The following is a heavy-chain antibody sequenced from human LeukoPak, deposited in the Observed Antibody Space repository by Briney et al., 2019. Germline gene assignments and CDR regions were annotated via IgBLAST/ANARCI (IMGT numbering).Heavy chain of an antibody. D-gene: IGHD3-10*01. Sequence: KPSETLSLTCAVSGYSISSGYYWSWIRQPPGKGLEWIGYIYYSGSTNYNPSLKSRVTISVDTSKNQFSLKLSSVTAADTAVYYCARGAAGSRYYYYYYMDVWGKGTTVTVSS. V-gene: IGHV4-61*01. CDR1: GYSISSGYY. J-gene: IGHJ6*03. CDR2: IYYSGST. CDR3: ARGAAGSRYYYYYYMDV.